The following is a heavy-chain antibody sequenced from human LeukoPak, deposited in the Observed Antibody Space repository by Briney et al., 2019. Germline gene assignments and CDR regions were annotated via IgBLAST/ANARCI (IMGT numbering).Heavy chain of an antibody. J-gene: IGHJ4*01. CDR2: MNPNSGNM. D-gene: IGHD4-23*01. CDR1: GYSFTAYD. CDR3: ARETTVVPYCFDY. Sequence: ASVKVSCKASGYSFTAYDINWVRQATGQGLEWMGWMNPNSGNMGYAQKFQGRGTMTRNTSISTAYMELSSLTSEDTAVYYCARETTVVPYCFDYWGHGTLVTVSS. V-gene: IGHV1-8*01.